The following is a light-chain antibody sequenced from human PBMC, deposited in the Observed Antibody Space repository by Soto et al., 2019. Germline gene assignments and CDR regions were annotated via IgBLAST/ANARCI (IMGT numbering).Light chain of an antibody. CDR2: HAS. V-gene: IGKV1-5*01. Sequence: DIQMTQSPSTLPSFVGDRVTITCRASQNIANWLAWYRQKPGTAPELLIYHASTLVSGVPSRFTGSGSGTEFTLAISGLQPDDFAVYYCQQRANWPPLYAFGQGTKLEIK. J-gene: IGKJ2*01. CDR1: QNIANW. CDR3: QQRANWPPLYA.